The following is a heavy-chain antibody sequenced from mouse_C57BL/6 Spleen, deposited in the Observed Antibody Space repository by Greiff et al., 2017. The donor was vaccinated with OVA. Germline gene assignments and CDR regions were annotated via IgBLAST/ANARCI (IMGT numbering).Heavy chain of an antibody. Sequence: VQLQQPGAELVRPGASVKLSCTASGSTFTGSWMRWVKRRPDQGLGWIGGIDPPDGYTTYNTKFKGRAPLTADTSSSTAYMQLSSLTSEDSAVYYCAREEAAQAPFAYWGQGTLVTVSA. CDR1: GSTFTGSW. V-gene: IGHV1-50*01. J-gene: IGHJ3*01. CDR3: AREEAAQAPFAY. CDR2: IDPPDGYT. D-gene: IGHD3-2*02.